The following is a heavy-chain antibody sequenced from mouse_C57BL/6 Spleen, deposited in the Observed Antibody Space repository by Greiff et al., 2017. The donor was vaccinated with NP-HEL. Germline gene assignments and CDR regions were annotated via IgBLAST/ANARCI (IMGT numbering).Heavy chain of an antibody. V-gene: IGHV1-18*01. CDR3: ARSGFAY. Sequence: VQLQQSGPELVKPGASVKIPCKASGYTFPDYNMDWVKQSHGKSLEWIGDINPNTGGTIYNQKFKGKATLTVDKSSSTAYMELRSLTSEDTAVYYCARSGFAYWGQGTLVTVSA. CDR2: INPNTGGT. J-gene: IGHJ3*01. CDR1: GYTFPDYN.